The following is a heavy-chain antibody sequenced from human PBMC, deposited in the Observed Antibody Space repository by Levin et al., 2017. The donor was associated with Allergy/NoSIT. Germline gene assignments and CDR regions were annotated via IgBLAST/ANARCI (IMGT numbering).Heavy chain of an antibody. Sequence: LSLTCASSGFTFGDYAMHWVRQVPGKGLEWVSLITWDGVSTYYTDSVKGRFTISRDNSKNSLYLQMNSLKSEDTALYYCAKDRVDDRSGRDQDYYYSGMDVWGQGTTVTVSS. CDR3: AKDRVDDRSGRDQDYYYSGMDV. CDR2: ITWDGVST. D-gene: IGHD3-22*01. CDR1: GFTFGDYA. V-gene: IGHV3-43D*04. J-gene: IGHJ6*02.